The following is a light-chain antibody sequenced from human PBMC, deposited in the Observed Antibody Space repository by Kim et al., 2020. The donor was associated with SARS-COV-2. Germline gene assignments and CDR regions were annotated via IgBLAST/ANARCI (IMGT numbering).Light chain of an antibody. CDR1: QSVSSSY. CDR2: GAS. V-gene: IGKV3-20*01. J-gene: IGKJ3*01. CDR3: QQYGSSSFT. Sequence: SPGERATVSCRASQSVSSSYLAWYQQKPGQAPRLLIYGASSRATGIPDRFSGSGSGTDFTLTISRLEPEDFAVYYCQQYGSSSFTFGPGTKVDIK.